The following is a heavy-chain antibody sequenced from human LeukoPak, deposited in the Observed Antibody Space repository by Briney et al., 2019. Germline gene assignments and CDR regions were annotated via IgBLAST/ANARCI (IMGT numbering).Heavy chain of an antibody. V-gene: IGHV1-2*02. CDR3: ARARLYGGSYRGFYYFDY. D-gene: IGHD1-26*01. CDR1: GYTFTGYY. J-gene: IGHJ4*02. Sequence: ASVKVSCKASGYTFTGYYMHWVRQAPGQGLEWMGWINPNSGGTNYAQKFQGRVTMTRDTSISTAYMELSRLRSDDTAVYYCARARLYGGSYRGFYYFDYWGQGTLVTVSS. CDR2: INPNSGGT.